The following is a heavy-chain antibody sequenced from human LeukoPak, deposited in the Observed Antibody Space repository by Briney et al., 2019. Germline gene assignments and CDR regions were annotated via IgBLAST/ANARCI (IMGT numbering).Heavy chain of an antibody. V-gene: IGHV1-69*13. D-gene: IGHD3-22*01. Sequence: SVKVSCKASGGTFSSYAISWVRQAPGQGLEWMGGVIPIFGTANYAQKFQGRVTITADESTSTAYMELSSLRSEDTAVYYCARSEGDYYDSSGYYSSRFDYWGQGTLVTVSS. CDR2: VIPIFGTA. CDR3: ARSEGDYYDSSGYYSSRFDY. J-gene: IGHJ4*02. CDR1: GGTFSSYA.